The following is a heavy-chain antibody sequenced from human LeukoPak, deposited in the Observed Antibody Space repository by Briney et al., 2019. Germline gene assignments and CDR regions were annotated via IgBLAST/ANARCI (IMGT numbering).Heavy chain of an antibody. CDR2: ISSSSSYI. Sequence: TGGSLRLSCAASGFTSSSYSMNWVRQAPGKGLEWVSSISSSSSYIYYADSVKGRFTISRDNAKNSLYLQMNSLRAEDTAVYYCARSLMVVTAKRDYWGQGTLVTVSS. V-gene: IGHV3-21*01. J-gene: IGHJ4*02. D-gene: IGHD2-21*02. CDR3: ARSLMVVTAKRDY. CDR1: GFTSSSYS.